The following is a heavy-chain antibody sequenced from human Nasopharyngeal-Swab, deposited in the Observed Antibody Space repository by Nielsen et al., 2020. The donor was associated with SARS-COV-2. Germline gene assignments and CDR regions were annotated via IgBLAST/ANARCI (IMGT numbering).Heavy chain of an antibody. CDR3: AREVSGYSYGYAFDY. V-gene: IGHV3-53*05. Sequence: GGSLRLSCAASGFTVSSNYMSWVRQAPGKGLEWVSVIYSGGSTYYADSVKGRFTISRDNSKNTLYLQMNSLRAEDTAVYYCAREVSGYSYGYAFDYWGQGTLVTVSS. CDR2: IYSGGST. J-gene: IGHJ4*02. D-gene: IGHD5-18*01. CDR1: GFTVSSNY.